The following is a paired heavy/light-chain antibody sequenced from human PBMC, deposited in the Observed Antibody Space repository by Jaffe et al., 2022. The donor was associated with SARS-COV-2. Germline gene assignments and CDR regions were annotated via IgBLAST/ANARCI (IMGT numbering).Heavy chain of an antibody. J-gene: IGHJ4*02. CDR1: GYSFTTYW. Sequence: EVQLAQSGAEVKKPGESLKISCKGSGYSFTTYWIAWVRQMPGKGLEWMGIISPSDSKARYSPSFQGQVTISVDKSISTAYLQWSSLKASDTAMYYCARRLPYDSGGYVDHWGQGTLVIVSS. V-gene: IGHV5-51*01. D-gene: IGHD3-10*01. CDR2: ISPSDSKA. CDR3: ARRLPYDSGGYVDH.
Light chain of an antibody. CDR2: WAS. J-gene: IGKJ2*01. CDR1: QTVLYSSNNKNY. V-gene: IGKV4-1*01. Sequence: DIVLTQSPDSLAVSLGERATINCKSSQTVLYSSNNKNYLGWYQQKPGQPPKLLIYWASTRESGVPDRFSGSGSGTDFTLTISSLQAEDVAVYYCQQYYSSPHTFGQGTKVEIK. CDR3: QQYYSSPHT.